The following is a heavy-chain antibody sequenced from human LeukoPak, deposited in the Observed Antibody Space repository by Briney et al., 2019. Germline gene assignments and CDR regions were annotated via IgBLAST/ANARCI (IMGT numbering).Heavy chain of an antibody. J-gene: IGHJ5*02. CDR1: GFTLSVYT. Sequence: PGGSLRLSCAASGFTLSVYTMNWVRQAPGKGLEWVSSISRSGTYTFYADSVKGRFTISRDSAENSLFLQMNSLRAEDTVVYYCARDPRASTAAAGWFDPWGQGALVIVSS. D-gene: IGHD6-13*01. CDR2: ISRSGTYT. CDR3: ARDPRASTAAAGWFDP. V-gene: IGHV3-21*01.